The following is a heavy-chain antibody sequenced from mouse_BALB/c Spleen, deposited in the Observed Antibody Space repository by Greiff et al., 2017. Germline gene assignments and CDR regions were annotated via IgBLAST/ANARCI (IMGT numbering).Heavy chain of an antibody. CDR3: AREKAYYGNYENFDV. CDR2: IYPGDGDT. J-gene: IGHJ1*01. D-gene: IGHD2-10*01. Sequence: QVQLKESGAELARPGASVKLSCKASGYTFTSYWMQWVKQRPGQGLEWIGAIYPGDGDTRYTQKFKGKATLTADKSSSTAYMQLSSLASEDSAVYYCAREKAYYGNYENFDVWGAGTTVTVSS. CDR1: GYTFTSYW. V-gene: IGHV1-87*01.